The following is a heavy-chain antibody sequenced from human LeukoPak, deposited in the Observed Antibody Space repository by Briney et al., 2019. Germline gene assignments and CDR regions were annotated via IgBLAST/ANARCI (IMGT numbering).Heavy chain of an antibody. D-gene: IGHD2-15*01. CDR2: INPRGGST. CDR3: GRDIVAQRHGGC. J-gene: IGHJ4*02. Sequence: ASVKVSCKASGYTFTSYYMHWVRQPPGPGLEWMGIINPRGGSTSYAQKFQGRVTMTRDTSTSTVYMELSSLRAEDTAVYYCGRDIVAQRHGGCWGQGTLVTVSS. V-gene: IGHV1-46*01. CDR1: GYTFTSYY.